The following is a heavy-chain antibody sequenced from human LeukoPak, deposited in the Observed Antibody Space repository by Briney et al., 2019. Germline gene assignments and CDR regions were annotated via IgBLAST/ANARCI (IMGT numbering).Heavy chain of an antibody. J-gene: IGHJ5*02. CDR1: GGSFSGYY. D-gene: IGHD6-19*01. CDR3: AMAPVAGTGWFDP. Sequence: SETLSLTCAVYGGSFSGYYWSWIRQPPGKGLEWIGSIYHSGSTYYNPSLKSRVTISVDTSKNQFSLKLSSVTAADTAVYYCAMAPVAGTGWFDPWGQGTPVTVSS. CDR2: IYHSGST. V-gene: IGHV4-34*01.